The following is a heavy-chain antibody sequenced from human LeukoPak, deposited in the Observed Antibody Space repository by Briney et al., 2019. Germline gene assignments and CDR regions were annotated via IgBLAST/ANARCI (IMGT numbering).Heavy chain of an antibody. CDR1: GFTFSSHS. J-gene: IGHJ6*02. CDR3: ARVSRDFYSNYYYYYGMDV. Sequence: GGSLRLSCAASGFTFSSHSMNWVRQAPGKGLEWVANIKQDGSEKYYVDSVKGRFTISRDNAKNSLYLQMNSLRAEDTAVYYCARVSRDFYSNYYYYYGMDVWGQGTTVTVSS. V-gene: IGHV3-7*01. CDR2: IKQDGSEK. D-gene: IGHD4-11*01.